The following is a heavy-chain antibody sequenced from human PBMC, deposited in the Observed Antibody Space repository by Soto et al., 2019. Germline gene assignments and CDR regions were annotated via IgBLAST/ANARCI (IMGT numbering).Heavy chain of an antibody. CDR2: INPSGGST. D-gene: IGHD4-17*01. Sequence: ASVKVSCKASGYTFTSYYMHWVRQAPGQGLEWMGIINPSGGSTSYAQKFQGRVTMTRDTSTSTVYMELSSLRSEDTAVYYCASPSDLYGGNSDLILDYWGRGTLVTVSS. V-gene: IGHV1-46*01. CDR3: ASPSDLYGGNSDLILDY. CDR1: GYTFTSYY. J-gene: IGHJ4*02.